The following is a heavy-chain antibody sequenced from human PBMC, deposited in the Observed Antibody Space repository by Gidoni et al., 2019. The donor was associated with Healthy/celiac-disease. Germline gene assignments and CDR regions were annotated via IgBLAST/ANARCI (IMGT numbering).Heavy chain of an antibody. CDR2: ISWNSGSI. J-gene: IGHJ2*01. CDR1: GFTFDDYA. Sequence: EVQLVESGGGLVQPGRSLRLSCAASGFTFDDYAMHWVRQAPGKGLEWVSGISWNSGSIGYADSVKGRFTISRDNAKNSLYLQMNSLRAEDTALYYCAKDAQYGGNSNRYFDLWGRGTLVTVSS. CDR3: AKDAQYGGNSNRYFDL. V-gene: IGHV3-9*01. D-gene: IGHD2-21*02.